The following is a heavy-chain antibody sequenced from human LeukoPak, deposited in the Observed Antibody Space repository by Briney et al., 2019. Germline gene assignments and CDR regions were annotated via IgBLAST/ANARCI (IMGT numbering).Heavy chain of an antibody. Sequence: SETLSLTCTVSGGSISSDNHYWGWIRQSPGKGLEWIGNIYTTGAGSTYYNPSVKSRVTLFSDKAKNQLSLKMNSVTAADTAVYYCARGQIYDYRTPVSWKFDLWGRGTLVSVSS. J-gene: IGHJ2*01. CDR3: ARGQIYDYRTPVSWKFDL. D-gene: IGHD3/OR15-3a*01. CDR1: GGSISSDNHY. V-gene: IGHV4-39*07. CDR2: IYTTGAGST.